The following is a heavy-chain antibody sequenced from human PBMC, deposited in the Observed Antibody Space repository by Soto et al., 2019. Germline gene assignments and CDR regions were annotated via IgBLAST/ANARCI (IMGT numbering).Heavy chain of an antibody. D-gene: IGHD3-10*01. CDR1: GYTFTGYY. CDR2: INPNSGGT. CDR3: ARDRGYYGSGSYVGYYYMDV. J-gene: IGHJ6*03. Sequence: QVQLVQSGAEVKKPGASVKVSCKASGYTFTGYYMHWVRQAPGQGLVWMGWINPNSGGTNYAQKFQGWVTMNRDTYISTDYMELSRLRSDDTAVYYCARDRGYYGSGSYVGYYYMDVWGKGTTVTVSS. V-gene: IGHV1-2*04.